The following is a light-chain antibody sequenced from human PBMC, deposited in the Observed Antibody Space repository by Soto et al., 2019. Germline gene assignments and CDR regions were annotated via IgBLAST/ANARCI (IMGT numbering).Light chain of an antibody. J-gene: IGKJ2*01. CDR3: QQYNNWPPMYT. V-gene: IGKV3-15*01. CDR1: QSVSHY. CDR2: GAS. Sequence: EIVMTQSPATLSVSPGERATLSCRASQSVSHYLAWNQQKPGQAPRLLVYGASTRATGIPARFSGSGSGTEFTLTISSLQSEDFAVYYCQQYNNWPPMYTFGQGTKLEIK.